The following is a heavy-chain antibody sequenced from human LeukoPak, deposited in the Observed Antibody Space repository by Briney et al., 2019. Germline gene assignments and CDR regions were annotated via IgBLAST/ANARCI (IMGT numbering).Heavy chain of an antibody. J-gene: IGHJ4*02. V-gene: IGHV4-59*01. CDR3: ARAVAVAGTWVDY. D-gene: IGHD6-19*01. CDR1: GGSISSYY. CDR2: IYYSGST. Sequence: SETLSLTCTVSGGSISSYYWSWIRQPPGKGLEWIGYIYYSGSTNYNPSLKSRVTISVDTSRNQFSLKLSSVTAADTAVYYCARAVAVAGTWVDYWGQGTLVTVSS.